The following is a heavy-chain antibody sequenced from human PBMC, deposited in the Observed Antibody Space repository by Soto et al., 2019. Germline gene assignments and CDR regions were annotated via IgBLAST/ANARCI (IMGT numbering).Heavy chain of an antibody. D-gene: IGHD3-10*01. CDR3: ARAPDYYGSGRNYGMDV. CDR1: GHTFTSYG. J-gene: IGHJ6*02. CDR2: ISAYNGNT. Sequence: QVQLVQSGAEVKKPGASVKVSCKASGHTFTSYGISWVRQAPGQGLEWMGWISAYNGNTNYAQKLQGRVTMTTDTSTSTAYMELRSLRSDDTAVYYCARAPDYYGSGRNYGMDVWGQGTTVTVSS. V-gene: IGHV1-18*01.